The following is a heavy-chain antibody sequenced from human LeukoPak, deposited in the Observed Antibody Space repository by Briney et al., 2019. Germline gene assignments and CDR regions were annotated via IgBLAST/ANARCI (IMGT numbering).Heavy chain of an antibody. V-gene: IGHV3-72*01. Sequence: GGSLRLSCAASGFTFSDHSMDWVRQAPGKGLEWGGRCRNEVNSYTTAYAASVNGRCTTSRDDSKNSLYLEMNSLKTEDTAVYYCARASLNYDDGRGTYFYHYGMDVWGQGTTVTVSS. CDR1: GFTFSDHS. CDR3: ARASLNYDDGRGTYFYHYGMDV. CDR2: CRNEVNSYTT. D-gene: IGHD3-22*01. J-gene: IGHJ6*02.